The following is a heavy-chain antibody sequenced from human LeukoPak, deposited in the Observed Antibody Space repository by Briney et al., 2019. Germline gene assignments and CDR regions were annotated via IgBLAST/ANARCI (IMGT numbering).Heavy chain of an antibody. CDR3: AREGHYSYGPDY. D-gene: IGHD5-18*01. CDR1: GFTFSSYE. CDR2: ISDSSGSI. Sequence: GGSLRLSCAASGFTFSSYEMNWVRQAPGKGLEWVSFISDSSGSIYYGDSVKGRFTISRDNAKNSLYLQMNSLRAEDTALYYCAREGHYSYGPDYWGQGTLVTVSS. J-gene: IGHJ4*02. V-gene: IGHV3-48*03.